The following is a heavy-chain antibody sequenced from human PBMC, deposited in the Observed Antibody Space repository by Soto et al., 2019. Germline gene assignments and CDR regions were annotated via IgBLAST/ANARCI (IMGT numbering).Heavy chain of an antibody. J-gene: IGHJ6*01. CDR1: GGTFSSYG. CDR3: ERDVGYTYGSGHRV. CDR2: IIHAFGTV. V-gene: IGHV1-69*01. Sequence: QVQLVQSGAELRKPGSSVKVSCKASGGTFSSYGLSWVRQAPGQGLEWMGGIIHAFGTVEYAQKLQGRVTLTADEATITAYVELSILRSGATAVYYCERDVGYTYGSGHRVWGQGTVVTVSS. D-gene: IGHD5-18*01.